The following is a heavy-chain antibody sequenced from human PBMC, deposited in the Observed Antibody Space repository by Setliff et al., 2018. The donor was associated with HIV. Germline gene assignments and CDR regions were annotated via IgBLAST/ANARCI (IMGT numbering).Heavy chain of an antibody. Sequence: SETLSLTCTVSSGSISSYYWTWIRQPPGKGLEWIGYIYYSGSTNYNPSLKSRVTISVDTSKNQFSLKLSSVTAADTAVYYCARVPHRVVGTTTLLYHFDYWGLGTLVTVSS. J-gene: IGHJ4*02. V-gene: IGHV4-59*01. D-gene: IGHD1-26*01. CDR1: SGSISSYY. CDR3: ARVPHRVVGTTTLLYHFDY. CDR2: IYYSGST.